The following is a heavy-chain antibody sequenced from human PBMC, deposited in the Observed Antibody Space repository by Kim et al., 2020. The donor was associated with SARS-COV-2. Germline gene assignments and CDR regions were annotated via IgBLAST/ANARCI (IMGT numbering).Heavy chain of an antibody. V-gene: IGHV3-23*01. CDR1: GFTFSSYA. D-gene: IGHD2-21*01. CDR3: AKEQLPVGKSWFDP. CDR2: ISSTSGYT. Sequence: GGSLRLSCAASGFTFSSYAMTWVRQAPGKGLEWVSAISSTSGYTYYADSVKGRFTISRDNSKNTLYLQMNSLRDEDTAVYYCAKEQLPVGKSWFDPWGQGTLDTVSS. J-gene: IGHJ5*02.